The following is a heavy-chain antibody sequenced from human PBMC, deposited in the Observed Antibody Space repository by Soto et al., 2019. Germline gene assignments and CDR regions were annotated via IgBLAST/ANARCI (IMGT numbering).Heavy chain of an antibody. J-gene: IGHJ4*02. CDR3: ARAAYSGSYQGYFDY. D-gene: IGHD1-26*01. Sequence: SQTLSLTCAISGDSVSSNSATWNWIRQSPSRGLEWLGRTYYRSKWYSDYAVSVKSRITINPDTSKNQLSLQLNSVTPEDTAVYYCARAAYSGSYQGYFDYWGQGTLGTVSS. CDR2: TYYRSKWYS. CDR1: GDSVSSNSAT. V-gene: IGHV6-1*01.